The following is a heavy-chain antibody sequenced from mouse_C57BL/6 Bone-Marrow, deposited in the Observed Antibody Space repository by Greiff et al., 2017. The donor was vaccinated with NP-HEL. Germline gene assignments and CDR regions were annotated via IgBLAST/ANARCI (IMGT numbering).Heavy chain of an antibody. CDR2: IDPENGDT. Sequence: ESGAELVRPGASVKLSCTASGFNIKDDYMHWVKQRPEQGLEWIGWIDPENGDTEYASKFQGKATITADTSSNTAYLQLSSLTSEDTAVYYCTTVVATDWYFDVWGTGTTVTVSS. CDR1: GFNIKDDY. D-gene: IGHD1-1*01. J-gene: IGHJ1*03. CDR3: TTVVATDWYFDV. V-gene: IGHV14-4*01.